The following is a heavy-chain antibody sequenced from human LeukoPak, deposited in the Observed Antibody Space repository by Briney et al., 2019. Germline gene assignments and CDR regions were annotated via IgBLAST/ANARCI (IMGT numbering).Heavy chain of an antibody. Sequence: GGPLRLSCAASGFTFSSYGMHWVRQAPGKGLEWVAVISYDGSNKYYADSVKGRFTISRDNSKNTLYLQMNSLRAEDTAVYYCAKAYYDILNLPPYGMDVWGKGTTVTVSS. D-gene: IGHD3-9*01. V-gene: IGHV3-30*18. CDR3: AKAYYDILNLPPYGMDV. J-gene: IGHJ6*04. CDR2: ISYDGSNK. CDR1: GFTFSSYG.